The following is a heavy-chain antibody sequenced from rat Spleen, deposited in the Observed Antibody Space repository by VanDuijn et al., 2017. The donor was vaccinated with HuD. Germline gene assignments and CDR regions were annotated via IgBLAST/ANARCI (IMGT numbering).Heavy chain of an antibody. D-gene: IGHD2-2*01. J-gene: IGHJ1*01. CDR2: ISYSGST. CDR3: VRAGYLRDWYFDF. CDR1: GYSITSNY. Sequence: EVQLQESGPGLVKPSQSLSLTCSVTGYSITSNYWGWIRKFPGNKMEWMGYISYSGSTSYNPSLKSRVSITRDTSKNQFFLQLNSVTTEDTATYYCVRAGYLRDWYFDFWGPGTMVTVSS. V-gene: IGHV3-1*01.